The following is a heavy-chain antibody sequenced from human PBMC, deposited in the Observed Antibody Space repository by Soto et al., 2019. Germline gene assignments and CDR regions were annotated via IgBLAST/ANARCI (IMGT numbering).Heavy chain of an antibody. Sequence: QITLKESGPALVQPTQTLTLTCTFSGFSLSTSGVGVGWIRPPPVKALARLALIYWDDDKRYSPSLKSRLTITKDPSKHQVVLTMTNMDPVDTATYYCAHRSSWYDYWGQGTLVTVSS. CDR3: AHRSSWYDY. D-gene: IGHD6-13*01. CDR1: GFSLSTSGVG. J-gene: IGHJ4*02. V-gene: IGHV2-5*02. CDR2: IYWDDDK.